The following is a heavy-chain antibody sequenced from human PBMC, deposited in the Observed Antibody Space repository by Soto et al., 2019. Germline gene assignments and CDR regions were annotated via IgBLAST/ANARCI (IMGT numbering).Heavy chain of an antibody. V-gene: IGHV3-30-3*01. J-gene: IGHJ4*02. CDR1: GFTFSSYA. Sequence: QVQLVESGGGVVQPGRSLRLSCAASGFTFSSYAMHWVRQAPGKGLEWVAVISYDGSNKYYADSVKGRFSISRDNSKNTLYLQMNSLRAEHTAVYYCATGSRSLVVVADYWGQGTLVTVSS. CDR3: ATGSRSLVVVADY. CDR2: ISYDGSNK. D-gene: IGHD2-15*01.